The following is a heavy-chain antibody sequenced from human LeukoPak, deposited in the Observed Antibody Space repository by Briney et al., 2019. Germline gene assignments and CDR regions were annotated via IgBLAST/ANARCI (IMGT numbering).Heavy chain of an antibody. CDR1: GGSIRGGTYY. D-gene: IGHD6-19*01. V-gene: IGHV4-61*02. J-gene: IGHJ6*03. CDR2: IYTSRTT. CDR3: ARDKYSSGWYTGYMDV. Sequence: SQTLSLTCTVSGGSIRGGTYYWSWIRQPAGKGLEWIGRIYTSRTTNYNPSLESRVTISINTSKNQFSLKLSSVTAADTAVYYCARDKYSSGWYTGYMDVWGKGTTVTISS.